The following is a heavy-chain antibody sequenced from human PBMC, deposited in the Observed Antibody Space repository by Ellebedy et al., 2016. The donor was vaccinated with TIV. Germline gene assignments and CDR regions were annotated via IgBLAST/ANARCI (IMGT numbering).Heavy chain of an antibody. D-gene: IGHD6-13*01. Sequence: AASVKVSCKASGYTFTSYDINWVRQATGQGLEWMGWMNPNSGNTGYAQKFQGRVTMTRNTSISTAYMELNRLTSDDTATYYCASVTFSSLSPFDSWGQGTLVIVSS. CDR3: ASVTFSSLSPFDS. CDR1: GYTFTSYD. V-gene: IGHV1-8*01. CDR2: MNPNSGNT. J-gene: IGHJ4*02.